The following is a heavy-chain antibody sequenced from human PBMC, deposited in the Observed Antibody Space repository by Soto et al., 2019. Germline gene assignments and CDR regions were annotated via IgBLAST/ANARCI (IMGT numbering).Heavy chain of an antibody. CDR2: IYWDEDK. D-gene: IGHD3-22*01. CDR3: AHVTDYYDSRGEFHY. V-gene: IGHV2-5*02. Sequence: QITLKESGPTLVKPTQTLTLTCTFSGFSLSTSGVGVGWIRQPPGKALEWLALIYWDEDKRYSPSLKSRLTITNDPTKNQVALTMTNMDPVDTATYYCAHVTDYYDSRGEFHYWGQGTLVTVSS. J-gene: IGHJ4*02. CDR1: GFSLSTSGVG.